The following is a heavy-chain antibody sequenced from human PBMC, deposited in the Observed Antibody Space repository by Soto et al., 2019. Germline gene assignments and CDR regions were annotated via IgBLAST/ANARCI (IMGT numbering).Heavy chain of an antibody. Sequence: QSQTLSLTCAISGDSVSSNSAAWNWIRQSPSRGLEWLGRTYYRSKWYNDYAVSVKSRITINPDTSKNQFSLQLNSVTPEDTAVYYCARDQITIFGVVNNFDYWGQGTLVTVSS. CDR3: ARDQITIFGVVNNFDY. J-gene: IGHJ4*02. CDR1: GDSVSSNSAA. V-gene: IGHV6-1*01. CDR2: TYYRSKWYN. D-gene: IGHD3-3*01.